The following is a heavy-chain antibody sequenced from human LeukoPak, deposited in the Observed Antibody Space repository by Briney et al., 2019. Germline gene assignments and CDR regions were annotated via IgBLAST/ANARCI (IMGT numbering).Heavy chain of an antibody. J-gene: IGHJ6*02. CDR2: IRYDGSNK. Sequence: GGSLRLSCAASGFTFSSYGMHWVRQAPGKGLEWVAFIRYDGSNKYYADSVKGRFTISRDNSKNTLYLQMNSLRAEDTAVYYCASEPTVTTNYYYYGMDVWGQGTTVTVSS. D-gene: IGHD4-17*01. CDR1: GFTFSSYG. V-gene: IGHV3-30*02. CDR3: ASEPTVTTNYYYYGMDV.